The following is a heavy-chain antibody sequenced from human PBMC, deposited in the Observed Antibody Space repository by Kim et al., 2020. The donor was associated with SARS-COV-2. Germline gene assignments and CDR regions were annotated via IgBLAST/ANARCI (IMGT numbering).Heavy chain of an antibody. J-gene: IGHJ4*02. Sequence: SETLSLTCTVSGGSISSYYWSWIRQPPGKGLEWIGYIYYSGSTNYNPSLKSRVTISVDTSKNQFSLKLSSVTAADTAVYYCARERPNYDSSGYYLDYWGQGTLVTVSS. CDR3: ARERPNYDSSGYYLDY. D-gene: IGHD3-22*01. CDR2: IYYSGST. V-gene: IGHV4-59*01. CDR1: GGSISSYY.